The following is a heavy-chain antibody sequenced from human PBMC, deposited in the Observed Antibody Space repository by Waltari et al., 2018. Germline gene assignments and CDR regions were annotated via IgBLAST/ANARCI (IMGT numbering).Heavy chain of an antibody. J-gene: IGHJ5*02. CDR1: GFTFSSYA. D-gene: IGHD3-16*02. V-gene: IGHV3-23*01. CDR3: AKGGNYDYVWGSYHHNWFDP. Sequence: EVQLLESGGGLVQPGGSLRLSCAASGFTFSSYAMSWVRQAPGKGLEWVSAISGSGGSTYYAASVKGRFTISRDNSKNTLYLQMNSLRAEDTAVYYCAKGGNYDYVWGSYHHNWFDPWGQGTLVTVSS. CDR2: ISGSGGST.